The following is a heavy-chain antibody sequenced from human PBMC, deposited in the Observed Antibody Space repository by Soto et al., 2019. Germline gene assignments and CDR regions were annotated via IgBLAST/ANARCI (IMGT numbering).Heavy chain of an antibody. CDR3: ASSVEGHFDY. J-gene: IGHJ4*02. D-gene: IGHD6-19*01. V-gene: IGHV3-48*02. CDR1: GFTFRIYS. CDR2: MTSDTKTI. Sequence: GGSLRLSCAASGFTFRIYSMNWVRQAPGKGLEWISYMTSDTKTIKYADSVKGRFTITRDNDKNSVYLQMTSLRDEDTAVYYCASSVEGHFDYWGQGNLVTVSS.